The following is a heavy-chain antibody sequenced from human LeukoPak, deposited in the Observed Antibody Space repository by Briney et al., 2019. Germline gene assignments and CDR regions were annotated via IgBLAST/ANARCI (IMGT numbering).Heavy chain of an antibody. Sequence: GGSLRLFCAASGFTFSNYGMNWVRQAPGKGPEWVSYISADTNTIYHADSVRGRFTITRDKAKMSMYLQMNSRRGDDTAVYCCARDHRTYYYNYWGQGTLVTVSS. CDR2: ISADTNTI. CDR1: GFTFSNYG. CDR3: ARDHRTYYYNY. V-gene: IGHV3-48*01. J-gene: IGHJ4*02. D-gene: IGHD3/OR15-3a*01.